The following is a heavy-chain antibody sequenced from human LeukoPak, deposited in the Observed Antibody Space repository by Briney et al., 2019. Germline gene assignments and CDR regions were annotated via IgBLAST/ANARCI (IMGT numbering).Heavy chain of an antibody. D-gene: IGHD2-21*02. Sequence: PSETLSLTCTVSGGSISSGGYYWSWIRQHPGKGLEWIGYIYYSGSTYYNPSPKSRVTISVDTSKNQFSLKLSSVTAADTAVYYCARANCGGDCYSENWFDPWGQGTLVTVSS. V-gene: IGHV4-31*03. CDR2: IYYSGST. J-gene: IGHJ5*02. CDR3: ARANCGGDCYSENWFDP. CDR1: GGSISSGGYY.